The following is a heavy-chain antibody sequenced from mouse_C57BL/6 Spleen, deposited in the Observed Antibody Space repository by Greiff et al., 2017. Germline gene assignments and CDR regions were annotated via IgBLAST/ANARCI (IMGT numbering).Heavy chain of an antibody. CDR3: AREGDWESWFAY. Sequence: EVQLQQSGPGLVKPSQSLSLTCSVTGYSITSGYYWNWIRQFPGNKLEWMGYISYDGSNNYNPSLKNRISITRDTSKNQCFLKLNSVTTEDTATYFCAREGDWESWFAYWGQGTLVTVSA. D-gene: IGHD4-1*01. CDR1: GYSITSGYY. CDR2: ISYDGSN. J-gene: IGHJ3*01. V-gene: IGHV3-6*01.